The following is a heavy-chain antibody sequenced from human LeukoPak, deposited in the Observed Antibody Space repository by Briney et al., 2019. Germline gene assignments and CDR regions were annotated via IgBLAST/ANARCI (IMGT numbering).Heavy chain of an antibody. V-gene: IGHV3-74*01. J-gene: IGHJ4*02. CDR2: INSGGTVT. CDR3: AREVAVAGADLDY. Sequence: PGGSLRLSCAASGFTFSDFWMHWVHQAPGKGLVWVSRINSGGTVTNYADSVKGRLTISRDNAKNTLYLQMNSLRAEDTAVYYCAREVAVAGADLDYWGQGTLVTVSS. D-gene: IGHD6-19*01. CDR1: GFTFSDFW.